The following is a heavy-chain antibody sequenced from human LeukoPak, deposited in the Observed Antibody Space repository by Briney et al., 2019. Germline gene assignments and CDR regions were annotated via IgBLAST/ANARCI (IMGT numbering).Heavy chain of an antibody. D-gene: IGHD6-19*01. CDR3: ARAGGWVDAFDI. CDR2: IYYSGST. CDR1: GGSISSGDYY. J-gene: IGHJ3*02. V-gene: IGHV4-30-4*01. Sequence: SETLSLTCTVSGGSISSGDYYWSWIRQPPGKGLEWIGYIYYSGSTYYNPSLKSRVTISVDTSKNQFSLKLSSVTAADTAVYYCARAGGWVDAFDIWGQETMVTVSS.